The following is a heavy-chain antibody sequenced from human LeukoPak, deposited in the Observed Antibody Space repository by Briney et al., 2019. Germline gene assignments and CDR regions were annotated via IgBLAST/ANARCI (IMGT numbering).Heavy chain of an antibody. J-gene: IGHJ4*02. V-gene: IGHV1-69*13. Sequence: ASVKVSCKASGGTFSSYAISWVRQAPGQGLEWMGGIIPIFGTANTAQKFQGRVTTTAAESTSTAYMELSSLRSEDTAVYSCAASIVGATGRFDYWGQGTLVTVSS. D-gene: IGHD1-26*01. CDR3: AASIVGATGRFDY. CDR2: IIPIFGTA. CDR1: GGTFSSYA.